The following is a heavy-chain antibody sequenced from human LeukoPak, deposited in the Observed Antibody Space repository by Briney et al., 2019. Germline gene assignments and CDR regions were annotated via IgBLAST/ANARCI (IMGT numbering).Heavy chain of an antibody. CDR2: IYYSGST. V-gene: IGHV4-39*01. Sequence: SETLSLTCTVSGGSISSSSYYWGWLRQPPGKGLEWIGSIYYSGSTYYNPSLKSRVTISVDTSKNQFSLKLSSVTAADTAVYYCARRGSMVRGWWFDPWGQGTLVTVSS. D-gene: IGHD3-10*01. CDR1: GGSISSSSYY. CDR3: ARRGSMVRGWWFDP. J-gene: IGHJ5*02.